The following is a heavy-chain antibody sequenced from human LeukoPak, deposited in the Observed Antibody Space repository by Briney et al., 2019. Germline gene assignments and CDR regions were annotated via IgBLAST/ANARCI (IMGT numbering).Heavy chain of an antibody. CDR2: INPNSGGT. V-gene: IGHV1-2*04. D-gene: IGHD3-10*01. Sequence: ASVKVSCKASGYTFTGYYMHWVRQAPGQGLEWMGWINPNSGGTNYAQKFQGWVTMTRDTSISTAYMELSRLRSDDTAVYYCARGAGTMVRGVIRLFDYWGQGTLVTVSS. J-gene: IGHJ4*02. CDR3: ARGAGTMVRGVIRLFDY. CDR1: GYTFTGYY.